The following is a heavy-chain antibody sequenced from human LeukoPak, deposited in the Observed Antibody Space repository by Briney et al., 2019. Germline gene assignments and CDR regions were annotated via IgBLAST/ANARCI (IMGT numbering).Heavy chain of an antibody. D-gene: IGHD1-26*01. Sequence: ASVKVSCKASGYSFADYYMHWVRQAPGQGLEWMGWINPNSGGTNYAQKFQGRVTMTRDTSISTAYMELSRLRSDDTAVYYCARAYSGSYYGYYYYMDVWGKGTTVTVSS. CDR1: GYSFADYY. J-gene: IGHJ6*03. CDR2: INPNSGGT. V-gene: IGHV1-2*02. CDR3: ARAYSGSYYGYYYYMDV.